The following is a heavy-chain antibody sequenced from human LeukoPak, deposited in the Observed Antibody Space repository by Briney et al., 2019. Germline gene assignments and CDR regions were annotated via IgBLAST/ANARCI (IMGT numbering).Heavy chain of an antibody. V-gene: IGHV1-69*13. CDR1: GYTFTTYL. D-gene: IGHD5-12*01. J-gene: IGHJ4*02. CDR2: IIPIFGTA. CDR3: ARENGYDRDRELTL. Sequence: SVKVSCKASGYTFTTYLIHWVRQAPGQGLEWMGGIIPIFGTANYAQKFQGRVTITADESTSTAYMELSSQRSEDTAVYYCARENGYDRDRELTLWGQGTLVTVSS.